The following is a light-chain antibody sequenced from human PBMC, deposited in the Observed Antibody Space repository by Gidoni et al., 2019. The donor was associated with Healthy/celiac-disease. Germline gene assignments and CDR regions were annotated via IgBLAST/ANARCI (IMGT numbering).Light chain of an antibody. Sequence: AIQMTQPPSSLSASVGDIVTITCRASQGIRNDLGWYQQKPGTAPKHLIYAASSLQSGVPSRCSGSRSGTDVTLTISSLQPEDFATYYCLQDYNYPPTFGQGTKVEIK. CDR1: QGIRND. J-gene: IGKJ1*01. CDR2: AAS. V-gene: IGKV1-6*01. CDR3: LQDYNYPPT.